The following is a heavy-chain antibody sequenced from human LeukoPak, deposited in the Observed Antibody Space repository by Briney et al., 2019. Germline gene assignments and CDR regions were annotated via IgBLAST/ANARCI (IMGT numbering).Heavy chain of an antibody. CDR1: GFTYSSYS. Sequence: GSLSLSCAASGFTYSSYSMNWVRQAPGKGLEWDSSISSSSSYIYYADSVKGRFTISRDNAKNSLYLQMNSLRAEDTAVYYCARFQYYYDSSGYYGAFDIWGQGTMVTVSS. J-gene: IGHJ3*02. CDR3: ARFQYYYDSSGYYGAFDI. D-gene: IGHD3-22*01. CDR2: ISSSSSYI. V-gene: IGHV3-21*01.